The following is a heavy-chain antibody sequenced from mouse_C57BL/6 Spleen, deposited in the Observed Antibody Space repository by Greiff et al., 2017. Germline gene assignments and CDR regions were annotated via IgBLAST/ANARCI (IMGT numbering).Heavy chain of an antibody. D-gene: IGHD2-1*01. V-gene: IGHV1-47*01. Sequence: VKLQESGAELVKPGASVKMSCKASGYTFTTYPIEWMKQNHGKSLEWIGNFHPYNDDTKYNEKFKGKATLTVEKSSSTVYLELSRLTSDDSAVYYCARSYYGPGNYAMDYWGQGTSVTVSS. CDR3: ARSYYGPGNYAMDY. CDR2: FHPYNDDT. CDR1: GYTFTTYP. J-gene: IGHJ4*01.